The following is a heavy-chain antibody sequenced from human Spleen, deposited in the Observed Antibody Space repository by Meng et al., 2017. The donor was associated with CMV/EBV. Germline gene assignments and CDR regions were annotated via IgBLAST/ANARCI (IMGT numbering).Heavy chain of an antibody. CDR1: GFTFRSYW. CDR3: AKDIAALKVRGMDV. V-gene: IGHV3-74*01. D-gene: IGHD6-13*01. Sequence: GESLKISCAASGFTFRSYWMHWVRQAPGKGLVWVSRINSDGSSTSYADSVKGRFTISRDNAKNTLYLQMKSLRAEDTAVYYCAKDIAALKVRGMDVWGQGTTVTVSS. CDR2: INSDGSST. J-gene: IGHJ6*02.